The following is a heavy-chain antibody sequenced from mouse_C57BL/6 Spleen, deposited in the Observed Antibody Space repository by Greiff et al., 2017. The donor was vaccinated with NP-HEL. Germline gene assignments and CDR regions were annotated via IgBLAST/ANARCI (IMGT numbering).Heavy chain of an antibody. CDR3: ARWHYGSSSDY. CDR2: IDPSDSYT. V-gene: IGHV1-69*01. J-gene: IGHJ2*01. CDR1: GYTFTSYW. Sequence: QVQLQQPGAELVMPGASVKLSCKASGYTFTSYWMHWVKQRPGQGLEWIGEIDPSDSYTNYNQKFKGKSTLTVDKSSSTAYMQLSSLTSEDSAVYYCARWHYGSSSDYWGQGTTLTVSS. D-gene: IGHD1-1*01.